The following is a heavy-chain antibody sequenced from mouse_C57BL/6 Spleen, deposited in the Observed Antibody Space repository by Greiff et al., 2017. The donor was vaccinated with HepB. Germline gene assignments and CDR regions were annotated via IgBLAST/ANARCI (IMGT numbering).Heavy chain of an antibody. CDR1: GYTFTSYT. J-gene: IGHJ4*01. CDR3: AREVAKKAMDY. V-gene: IGHV1-4*01. D-gene: IGHD1-1*01. CDR2: INPSSGYT. Sequence: QVHVKQSGAELARPGASVKMSCKASGYTFTSYTMHWVNQRPGQGLEWIGYINPSSGYTKYNQKFKDKATLTADKSSSTAYMQLSSLTSEDSAVYYCAREVAKKAMDYWGQGTSVTVSS.